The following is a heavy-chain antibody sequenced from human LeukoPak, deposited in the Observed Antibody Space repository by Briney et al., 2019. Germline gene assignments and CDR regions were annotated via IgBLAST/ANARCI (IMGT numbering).Heavy chain of an antibody. CDR1: GFTFSDYF. J-gene: IGHJ5*02. V-gene: IGHV3-11*03. D-gene: IGHD5-12*01. Sequence: GGSLRLSCRGSGFTFSDYFMTWIRQAPGKGLEWVSYISSSSTDTDYADSVKGRFTISRDNAENSLYLQMNSLRAEDTAVYYCARSRSGYPYPWGQGTLVTVSP. CDR3: ARSRSGYPYP. CDR2: ISSSSTDT.